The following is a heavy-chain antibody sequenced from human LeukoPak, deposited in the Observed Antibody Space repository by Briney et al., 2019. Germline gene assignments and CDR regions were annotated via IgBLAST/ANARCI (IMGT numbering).Heavy chain of an antibody. Sequence: ASVKVSCKASGYTFTGYYMHWVRQAPGQGLEWMGWINPNSGGTNYAQKFQGRVTMTRDTSISTAYMELSRLRSDDTAVYYCARDGYYDSSGYYPTYYYYMDVWGKGTTVTVSS. J-gene: IGHJ6*03. D-gene: IGHD3-22*01. CDR3: ARDGYYDSSGYYPTYYYYMDV. CDR1: GYTFTGYY. CDR2: INPNSGGT. V-gene: IGHV1-2*02.